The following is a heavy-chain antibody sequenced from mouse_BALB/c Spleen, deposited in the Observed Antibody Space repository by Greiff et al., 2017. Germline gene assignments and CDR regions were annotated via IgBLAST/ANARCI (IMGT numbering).Heavy chain of an antibody. CDR1: GYTFTTYP. D-gene: IGHD2-14*01. Sequence: VQLQQSGAELVKPGASVKMSCKASGYTFTTYPIQWMKQSPGQGLEWIGNFHPYNDDTKYNEKFKGKAKLTVDKSSSTVYLGLSRLTSDDSAVYYCARGAYYRYFDYWGQGTTLTVSS. J-gene: IGHJ2*01. V-gene: IGHV1-47*01. CDR3: ARGAYYRYFDY. CDR2: FHPYNDDT.